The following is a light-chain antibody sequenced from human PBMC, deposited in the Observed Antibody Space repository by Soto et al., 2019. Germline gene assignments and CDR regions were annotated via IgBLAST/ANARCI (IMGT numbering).Light chain of an antibody. J-gene: IGKJ1*01. CDR2: GAS. V-gene: IGKV3-15*01. Sequence: EIVMTQSPATLSVSPGERATISCRASQSVSSNLAWYQQKPGQAPRLLIYGASTMATGLPARLTGSGSGREFTLTISSLQSADFAVYYCQQYNNWPSWTFGQGTKVEIK. CDR3: QQYNNWPSWT. CDR1: QSVSSN.